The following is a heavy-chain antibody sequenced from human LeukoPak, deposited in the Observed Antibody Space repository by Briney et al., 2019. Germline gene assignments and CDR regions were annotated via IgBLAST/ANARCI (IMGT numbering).Heavy chain of an antibody. CDR2: IKQEGTET. CDR3: ARDTPPTGTGGFDY. J-gene: IGHJ4*02. V-gene: IGHV3-7*01. Sequence: NIKQEGTETYYVDSGKGRFTISRDNAKNSLYLQMNSLRAEDTAVYYCARDTPPTGTGGFDYWGQGTLVTVSS. D-gene: IGHD1-1*01.